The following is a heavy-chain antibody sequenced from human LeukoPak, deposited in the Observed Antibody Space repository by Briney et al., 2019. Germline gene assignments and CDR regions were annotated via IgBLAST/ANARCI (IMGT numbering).Heavy chain of an antibody. V-gene: IGHV3-9*01. CDR2: ISWNSGSI. CDR1: GFPFDDYA. D-gene: IGHD2-2*02. Sequence: GGSLRLSCAASGFPFDDYAMHGARQPQGKGLEGCSGISWNSGSIGYADPVKGRFTISRDNAKNSLYLQMNSLRAEDTAFYYCAEGEYHLLYGGFDYWGQGTLVTVSS. J-gene: IGHJ4*02. CDR3: AEGEYHLLYGGFDY.